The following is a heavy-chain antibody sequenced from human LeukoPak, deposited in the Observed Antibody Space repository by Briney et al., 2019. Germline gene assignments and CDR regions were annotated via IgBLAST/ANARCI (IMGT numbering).Heavy chain of an antibody. CDR2: ISYDGSNK. CDR3: AKRGQYLAPNNAFDV. J-gene: IGHJ3*01. D-gene: IGHD2/OR15-2a*01. CDR1: GFTFSSYA. Sequence: GRSLRLSCAASGFTFSSYAMHWVRQAPGKGLEWVAVISYDGSNKYYADSVKGRFTISRDNSKNTLYLQMNSLRVDDTAVYYCAKRGQYLAPNNAFDVWGQGTMVTVSS. V-gene: IGHV3-30-3*02.